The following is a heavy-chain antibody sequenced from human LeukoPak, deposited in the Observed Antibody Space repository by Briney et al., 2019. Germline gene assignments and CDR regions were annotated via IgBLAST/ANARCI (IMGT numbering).Heavy chain of an antibody. D-gene: IGHD3-10*01. CDR2: ISSSGSII. J-gene: IGHJ4*02. V-gene: IGHV3-48*03. CDR1: GFTFSSYE. CDR3: ARAFLFRGVVIDY. Sequence: GGSLRLSCAASGFTFSSYEMNWVRQAPGKGLEWVSYISSSGSIIYYADSVKGRFTISRDNAKNSLYLQMDSLRAEDTAVYYCARAFLFRGVVIDYWGQETLVTVSS.